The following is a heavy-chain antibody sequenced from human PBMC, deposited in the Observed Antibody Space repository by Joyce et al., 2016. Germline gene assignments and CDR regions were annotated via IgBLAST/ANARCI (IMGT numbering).Heavy chain of an antibody. Sequence: QGHLVQSGGEVKRPGSSVRVSCKASGYSFVSYGISWVRQAPGQGLEWMGLDNSYNGHTEYGQRFKGRLGFTADATSSKAYMELRGLRSDDTAVYFCARQEYDFWAGADPLDIWGQGTVVTVSS. CDR1: GYSFVSYG. CDR3: ARQEYDFWAGADPLDI. V-gene: IGHV1-18*04. J-gene: IGHJ3*02. D-gene: IGHD3/OR15-3a*01. CDR2: DNSYNGHT.